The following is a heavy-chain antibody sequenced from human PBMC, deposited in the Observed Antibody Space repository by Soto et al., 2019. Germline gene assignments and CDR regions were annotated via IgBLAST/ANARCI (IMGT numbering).Heavy chain of an antibody. CDR2: VYYSGST. CDR3: ARGDSSSWYVVDY. Sequence: QVQLQESGPGLVKPSETLSLTCTVSGGSVSSGIYYWSWIRQPPGKGLEWIGYVYYSGSTNYNPSLMSGVTISVDTSKNQFSLELSSVTAADTAVYYCARGDSSSWYVVDYWGQGTLVTVSS. J-gene: IGHJ4*02. CDR1: GGSVSSGIYY. V-gene: IGHV4-61*01. D-gene: IGHD6-13*01.